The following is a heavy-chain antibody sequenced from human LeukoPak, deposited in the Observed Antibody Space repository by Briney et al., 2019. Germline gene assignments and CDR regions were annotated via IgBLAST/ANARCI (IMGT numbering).Heavy chain of an antibody. J-gene: IGHJ6*02. CDR1: GFTFSGYS. CDR2: INQDGSEK. D-gene: IGHD3-9*01. V-gene: IGHV3-7*01. CDR3: TRDLMDYDVSTGLHHYYMDV. Sequence: PGGSLRLSCTTSGFTFSGYSMSWVRQAPGEGLEWVANINQDGSEKYYVDSVRGRFTISRDNAKNTLYLQMNTLRVEDTAVYYCTRDLMDYDVSTGLHHYYMDVWGQGTTVTVSS.